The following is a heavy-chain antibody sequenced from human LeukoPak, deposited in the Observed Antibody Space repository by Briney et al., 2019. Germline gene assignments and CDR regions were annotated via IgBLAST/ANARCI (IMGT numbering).Heavy chain of an antibody. CDR2: ISFDGSNK. Sequence: GGSLRLSCAASEFIFSNYGMHWVRQAPGKGLEGVAVISFDGSNKYYGDSVKGRFTISRDNSMNTLYLQMNGLRAEDAAVYYCAKEFSAYSGGWFFDVWGKGTTVTVSS. CDR1: EFIFSNYG. J-gene: IGHJ6*04. V-gene: IGHV3-30*18. CDR3: AKEFSAYSGGWFFDV. D-gene: IGHD6-19*01.